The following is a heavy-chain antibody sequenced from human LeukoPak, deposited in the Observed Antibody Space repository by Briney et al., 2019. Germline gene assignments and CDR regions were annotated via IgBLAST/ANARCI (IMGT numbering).Heavy chain of an antibody. CDR2: INAGNGNT. D-gene: IGHD1-26*01. CDR3: ARVGELHWFDP. J-gene: IGHJ5*02. Sequence: ASVKVSCKASGYTFTSYAMHWVRQAPGQRLEWMGWINAGNGNTKYSQKFQGRVTMTRDTSTSTVYMELSSLRSEDTAVYYCARVGELHWFDPWGQGTLVTVSS. CDR1: GYTFTSYA. V-gene: IGHV1-3*01.